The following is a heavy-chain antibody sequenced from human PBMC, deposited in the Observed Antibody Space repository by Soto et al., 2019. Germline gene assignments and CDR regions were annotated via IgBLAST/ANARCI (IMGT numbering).Heavy chain of an antibody. V-gene: IGHV1-3*05. D-gene: IGHD2-21*02. CDR3: ARSIVVVTALDY. CDR1: GYTFTSYA. J-gene: IGHJ4*02. CDR2: INAGNGNT. Sequence: QVQLVQSGAEEKKPGASVKVSCKASGYTFTSYAMHWVRQAPGQRLEWMGWINAGNGNTKYSQKFQGRVTITRDTSARTAYMGLSSRRSEDTAVYYCARSIVVVTALDYWGQGTLVTVSS.